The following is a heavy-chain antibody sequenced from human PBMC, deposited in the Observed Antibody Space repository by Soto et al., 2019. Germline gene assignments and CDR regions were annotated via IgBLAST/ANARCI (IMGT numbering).Heavy chain of an antibody. V-gene: IGHV3-30*18. J-gene: IGHJ1*01. CDR1: GFTFSSYG. CDR2: ISYDGSNK. Sequence: GGSLRLSCAASGFTFSSYGMHWVRQAPGKGLEWVAVISYDGSNKYYADSVKGRFTISRDNSKNTLYLQMNSLRAEDTAVYYCAKGLGSSSSYFQHWGQGTLVTVSS. D-gene: IGHD6-6*01. CDR3: AKGLGSSSSYFQH.